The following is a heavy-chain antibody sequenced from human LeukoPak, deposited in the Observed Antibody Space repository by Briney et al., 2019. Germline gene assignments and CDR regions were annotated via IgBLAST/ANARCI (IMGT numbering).Heavy chain of an antibody. Sequence: ASVKVSCKASGYTFTSYGISWVRQAPGQGLEWMGWISAYNGNTNYAQKLQGRVTMTTDTSTSTAYMELRSLRSDDTAVYYCAREAVTTNYYDSSGYYDYYAFDIWGQGTMVTVSS. CDR1: GYTFTSYG. D-gene: IGHD3-22*01. CDR2: ISAYNGNT. V-gene: IGHV1-18*01. J-gene: IGHJ3*02. CDR3: AREAVTTNYYDSSGYYDYYAFDI.